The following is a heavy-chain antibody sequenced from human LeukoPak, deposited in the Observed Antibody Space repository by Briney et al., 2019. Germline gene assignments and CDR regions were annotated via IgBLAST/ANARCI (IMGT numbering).Heavy chain of an antibody. V-gene: IGHV1-18*01. J-gene: IGHJ6*02. CDR2: ISAYNGNT. CDR3: VRGFPSSSGWYYGMDV. CDR1: GYTFTIYG. Sequence: ASVKVSCKASGYTFTIYGISWVRQAPGQGLEWMGWISAYNGNTNYAQKLQGRVTMTTDTSTSTAYMELRSLRSDDTAVYYCVRGFPSSSGWYYGMDVWGQGTTVTVSS. D-gene: IGHD6-6*01.